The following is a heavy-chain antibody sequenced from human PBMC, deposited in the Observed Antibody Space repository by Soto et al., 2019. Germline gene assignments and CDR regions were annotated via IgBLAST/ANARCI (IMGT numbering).Heavy chain of an antibody. D-gene: IGHD6-6*01. J-gene: IGHJ4*02. CDR3: AKTWRQLASVDS. CDR2: ISTSGGST. V-gene: IGHV3-23*01. Sequence: GGSLRLGCAASGFTVSSYDMSWVRQGPGKGLEWVSAISTSGGSTYYADSVKGRFTISRDNSKNTLYLQMNSLSAEDTAIYYCAKTWRQLASVDSWGQGTLVTVSS. CDR1: GFTVSSYD.